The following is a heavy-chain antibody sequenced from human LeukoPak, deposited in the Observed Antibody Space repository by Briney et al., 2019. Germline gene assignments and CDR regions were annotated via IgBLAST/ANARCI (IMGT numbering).Heavy chain of an antibody. V-gene: IGHV4-38-2*01. CDR2: IYNSGST. D-gene: IGHD2-15*01. J-gene: IGHJ3*02. CDR3: ALPYCSGGSCYSVGAFDI. Sequence: SETLSLTCAVSGYSISSGYYWGWIRQPPGKGLEWIGSIYNSGSTYYNPSLKSRVTISVDTSKNQFSLKLSSVTAADTAVYYCALPYCSGGSCYSVGAFDIWGQGTMVTVSS. CDR1: GYSISSGYY.